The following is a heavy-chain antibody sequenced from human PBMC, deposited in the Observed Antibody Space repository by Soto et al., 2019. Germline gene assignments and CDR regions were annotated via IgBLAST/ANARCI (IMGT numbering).Heavy chain of an antibody. V-gene: IGHV1-2*04. D-gene: IGHD1-1*01. Sequence: ASVKVSCKASGYTFTGYYMHWVRQAPGQGLECMGWINPNICGTNYAQKFQGWVTMTRDTFISTAYMELSRLRSDDTAVYYCARDAGTESLVHWGQGTLVTVSS. CDR3: ARDAGTESLVH. J-gene: IGHJ4*02. CDR1: GYTFTGYY. CDR2: INPNICGT.